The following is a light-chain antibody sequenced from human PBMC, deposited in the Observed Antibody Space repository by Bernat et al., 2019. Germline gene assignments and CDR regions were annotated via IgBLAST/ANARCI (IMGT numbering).Light chain of an antibody. Sequence: EIVLTQSPATLSLSAGQRATLSCRASQSIITFLAWYQQKPGQAPRLLIYDASNRATGSPARFSGSGSGTDFTLATSSLETEDVAVYYCQQGTKWPSLTFGGGTKVEVK. CDR1: QSIITF. V-gene: IGKV3-11*01. CDR2: DAS. CDR3: QQGTKWPSLT. J-gene: IGKJ4*01.